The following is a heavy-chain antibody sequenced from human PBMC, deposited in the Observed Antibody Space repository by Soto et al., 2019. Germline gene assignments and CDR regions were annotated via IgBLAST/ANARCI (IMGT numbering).Heavy chain of an antibody. CDR2: ISAYNGNT. V-gene: IGHV1-18*01. CDR3: ARSLWKQLDPDDAFDI. J-gene: IGHJ3*02. CDR1: GYTFTSYG. Sequence: QVQLVQSGAEVKKPGASVKVSCKASGYTFTSYGISWVRQAPGQGLEWMGWISAYNGNTNYAQKLQGRVTMTTATSTSTAYMELRSLRSDDTAVYYCARSLWKQLDPDDAFDIWAQGTMVTVSS. D-gene: IGHD6-13*01.